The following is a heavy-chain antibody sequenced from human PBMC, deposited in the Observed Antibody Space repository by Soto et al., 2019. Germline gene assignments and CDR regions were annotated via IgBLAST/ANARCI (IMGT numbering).Heavy chain of an antibody. CDR1: GLPFSNYV. CDR3: VKGGTTKIRTPTSELDP. V-gene: IGHV3-23*01. J-gene: IGHJ5*02. CDR2: ITGRGDRA. D-gene: IGHD3-16*01. Sequence: EVQLLESGGDLVQPGGSLRLSCVVAGLPFSNYVMRWVRQAPGKGLEWVSSITGRGDRAGYADSVKGRFIISRDNSKNALFLQMNTLRAEDTAVYYCVKGGTTKIRTPTSELDPWGQGTLVTVSS.